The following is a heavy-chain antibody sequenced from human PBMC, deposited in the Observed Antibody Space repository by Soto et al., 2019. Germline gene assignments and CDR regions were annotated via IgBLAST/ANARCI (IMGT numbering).Heavy chain of an antibody. CDR3: ARSPTRANYADCFDP. Sequence: EVQMVESGGGLVQPGGSLRLSCAASGFIVSSSYMSWVRQAPGKGLEWVAVIYSAGSTYYADSVKGRFTIYRDSSKNTRYLPMDSLRVEDTAVYYCARSPTRANYADCFDPWGQGTLVTVSS. CDR1: GFIVSSSY. CDR2: IYSAGST. J-gene: IGHJ5*02. D-gene: IGHD4-4*01. V-gene: IGHV3-66*01.